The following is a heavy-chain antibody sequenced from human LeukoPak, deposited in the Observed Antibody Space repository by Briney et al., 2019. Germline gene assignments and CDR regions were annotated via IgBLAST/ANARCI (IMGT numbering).Heavy chain of an antibody. V-gene: IGHV1-18*01. CDR2: ISAYNGNT. CDR3: ARVGRGSGWYNWFDP. CDR1: GYTFTSYG. Sequence: ASVKVSCKASGYTFTSYGISWVRQAPGQGLEWMGWISAYNGNTNYAQKLQGRVTMTTDTSTSTAYMELRSLRSDDTAVYYCARVGRGSGWYNWFDPWGQGTLVTVSS. D-gene: IGHD6-19*01. J-gene: IGHJ5*02.